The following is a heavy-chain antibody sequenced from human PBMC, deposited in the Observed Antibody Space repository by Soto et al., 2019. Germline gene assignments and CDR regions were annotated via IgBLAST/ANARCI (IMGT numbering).Heavy chain of an antibody. CDR1: GFTFSSYA. V-gene: IGHV3-30-3*01. Sequence: PRLSCAASGFTFSSYAMHWVRQAPGKGLEWVAVISYDGSNKYYADSVKGRFTISRDNSKNTLYLQMNSLRAEDTAVYYCARVITIFGVVTDGMDVWGQGTTVTVSS. J-gene: IGHJ6*02. CDR3: ARVITIFGVVTDGMDV. D-gene: IGHD3-3*01. CDR2: ISYDGSNK.